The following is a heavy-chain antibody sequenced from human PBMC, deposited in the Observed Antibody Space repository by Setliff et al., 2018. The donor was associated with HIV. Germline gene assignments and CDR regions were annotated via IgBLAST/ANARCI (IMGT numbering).Heavy chain of an antibody. CDR1: GFTFSTYW. CDR2: IHADGSST. V-gene: IGHV3-74*01. J-gene: IGHJ4*02. Sequence: GGSLRLSCAASGFTFSTYWMHWVRQAPGKGLVWVSRIHADGSSTHYADSVGGRFTISRDNRKNTLYLQMNSLRAEDTATYYCVRGTSAYPGIDFWGQGTMVTVSS. CDR3: VRGTSAYPGIDF. D-gene: IGHD6-25*01.